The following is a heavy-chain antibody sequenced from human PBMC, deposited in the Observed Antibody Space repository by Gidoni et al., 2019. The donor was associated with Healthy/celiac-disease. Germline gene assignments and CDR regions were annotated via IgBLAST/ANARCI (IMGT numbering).Heavy chain of an antibody. CDR1: GFTFSSCC. CDR3: ARKDCSGGTCYSSIDY. D-gene: IGHD2-15*01. V-gene: IGHV3-7*01. J-gene: IGHJ4*02. Sequence: EVQLVESGGGLVQPGGALRLSCAAPGFTFSSCCMSWVRQAPGKGLEWVANIKQDGSEKYYMDSVKGRFTISRDNAKNSLYLQMNSLRAEDTAVYYCARKDCSGGTCYSSIDYWGQGTLVTVSS. CDR2: IKQDGSEK.